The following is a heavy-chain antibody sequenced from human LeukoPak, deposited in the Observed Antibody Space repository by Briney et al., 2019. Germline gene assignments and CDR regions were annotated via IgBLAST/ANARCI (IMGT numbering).Heavy chain of an antibody. V-gene: IGHV3-53*04. D-gene: IGHD1-7*01. Sequence: GGSLRLSCAASGFTVSSNYMSWVRQAPGEGLEWVSVIYSGGSTYYADSVTGRFTISRHNSKNTLYLQMNSLRAEDTAVYYCARVSPLGNYEDYGGQGPLVTVSS. CDR3: ARVSPLGNYEDY. CDR2: IYSGGST. CDR1: GFTVSSNY. J-gene: IGHJ4*02.